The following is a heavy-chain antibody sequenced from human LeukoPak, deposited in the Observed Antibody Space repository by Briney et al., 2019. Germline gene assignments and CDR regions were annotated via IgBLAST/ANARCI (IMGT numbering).Heavy chain of an antibody. CDR1: GFTFSSYA. D-gene: IGHD2-15*01. CDR2: INHSGST. J-gene: IGHJ4*02. CDR3: ARDPPDCSGGSCYLDY. V-gene: IGHV4-34*01. Sequence: GSLRLSCAASGFTFSSYAMSWVRQAPGKGLEWIGEINHSGSTNYNPSLKSRVTISVDTSKNQFSLKLSSVTAADTAVYYCARDPPDCSGGSCYLDYWGQGTLVTVSS.